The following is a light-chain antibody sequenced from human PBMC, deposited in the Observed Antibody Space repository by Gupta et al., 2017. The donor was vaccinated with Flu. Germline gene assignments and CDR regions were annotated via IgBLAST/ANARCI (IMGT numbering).Light chain of an antibody. CDR3: QVWDSNTYV. J-gene: IGLJ1*01. CDR2: RDG. Sequence: SYDLSQPPSVSVALGQTAQLTCGGNDIGTKNVHWYQQKPGQAPVVVLYRDGSRPSGIPERFSASNWGNTATLTIRGAQGGDEADYFCQVWDSNTYVFGPGTKVTVL. CDR1: DIGTKN. V-gene: IGLV3-9*01.